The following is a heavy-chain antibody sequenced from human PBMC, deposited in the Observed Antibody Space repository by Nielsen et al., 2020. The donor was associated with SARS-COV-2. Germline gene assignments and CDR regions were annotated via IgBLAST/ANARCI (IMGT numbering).Heavy chain of an antibody. CDR2: INYSGST. CDR1: GGSISSYY. J-gene: IGHJ4*02. D-gene: IGHD6-13*01. CDR3: ARDRWQQLVPTY. Sequence: SETLSLTCTVSGGSISSYYWSWIRQPPGKGLEWIGYINYSGSTNYNPSLRSRVTILVDTSKNHFSLKLTSLTAADTAVYYCARDRWQQLVPTYWGQGTLVTVSS. V-gene: IGHV4-59*13.